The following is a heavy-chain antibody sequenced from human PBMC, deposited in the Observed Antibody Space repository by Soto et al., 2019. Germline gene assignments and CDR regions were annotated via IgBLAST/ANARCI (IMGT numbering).Heavy chain of an antibody. CDR3: ARDGAFSRKTVAETLRWFFDL. Sequence: QVQLVQSGAEVRKPGASVKVSCRASGYTFTGYYLHWVRQAPGEGLEWMGWINPNTGGTEYAQKFQGRVTMTGDSSISTAYMELNRLTSDDTAVYYCARDGAFSRKTVAETLRWFFDLWGRGTLVTVSS. CDR2: INPNTGGT. V-gene: IGHV1-2*02. CDR1: GYTFTGYY. D-gene: IGHD6-19*01. J-gene: IGHJ2*01.